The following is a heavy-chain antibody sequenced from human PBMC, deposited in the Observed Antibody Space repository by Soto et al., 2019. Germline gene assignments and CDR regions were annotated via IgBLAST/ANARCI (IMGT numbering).Heavy chain of an antibody. D-gene: IGHD3-3*01. CDR1: GFTFSSYG. Sequence: QVQLVESGGGVVRPGRSLRLSCAASGFTFSSYGMHWVRQAPGKGLEWVAVISFDGSDKYYGDSVKGRFTVSRDNSKNTLYVQMNSLRAEDTAVYYCARSKDSDDIDFKIGFWGQGTLVTVSS. CDR2: ISFDGSDK. CDR3: ARSKDSDDIDFKIGF. V-gene: IGHV3-30*03. J-gene: IGHJ4*02.